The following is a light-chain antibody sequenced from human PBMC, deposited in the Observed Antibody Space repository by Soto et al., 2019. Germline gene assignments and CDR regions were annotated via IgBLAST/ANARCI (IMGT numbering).Light chain of an antibody. V-gene: IGKV3-15*01. Sequence: EIVMTQSPATLSVSPGERATLSCRASQSVNSNLAWYQQKPGQAPRLLIYGASTRATGIPARFSGSGSGTDFTLTISGLQSEDFAVYYCQQYHDWPPYTFGQGTKREIK. CDR2: GAS. CDR3: QQYHDWPPYT. CDR1: QSVNSN. J-gene: IGKJ2*01.